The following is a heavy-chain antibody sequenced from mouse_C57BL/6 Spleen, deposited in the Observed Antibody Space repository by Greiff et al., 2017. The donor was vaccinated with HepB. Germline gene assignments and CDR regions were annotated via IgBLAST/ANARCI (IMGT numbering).Heavy chain of an antibody. CDR1: GYTFTSYW. D-gene: IGHD2-3*01. CDR2: IDPSDSYT. Sequence: QVQLQQPGAELVMPGASVKLSCKASGYTFTSYWMHWVKQRPGQGLEWIGEIDPSDSYTNYNQKFKGKSTLTVDKSSSTAYMQLSSLTSEDSAIYYCARVVDGYYEDYWGQGTTLTVSS. V-gene: IGHV1-69*01. J-gene: IGHJ2*01. CDR3: ARVVDGYYEDY.